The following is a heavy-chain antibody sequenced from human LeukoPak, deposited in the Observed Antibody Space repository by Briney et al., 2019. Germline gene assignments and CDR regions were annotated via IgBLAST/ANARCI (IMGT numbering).Heavy chain of an antibody. J-gene: IGHJ4*02. V-gene: IGHV4-34*01. CDR1: GGSFSGYY. Sequence: SETLSLTCAVYGGSFSGYYWSWIRQPPGKGLEWIGEINHSGSTNYNPSLKSRVTISVDTSKNQFSLKLSSVTAADTAVYYCARGPSVFDYWGQGTLVTVSS. CDR2: INHSGST. CDR3: ARGPSVFDY.